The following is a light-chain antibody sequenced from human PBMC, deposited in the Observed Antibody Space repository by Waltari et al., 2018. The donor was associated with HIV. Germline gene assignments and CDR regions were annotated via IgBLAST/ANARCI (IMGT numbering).Light chain of an antibody. V-gene: IGKV3-20*01. CDR3: QQYGSSSWT. Sequence: EIVLTQSPGTLSLSPGERATLSCRASQSVSSSYLAWYHQKPGQALRLLIYGASSRATGIPDRFSGSGAWTDFTLAIGRLEPEDFAVYYCQQYGSSSWTFGQGTEVEIK. CDR2: GAS. CDR1: QSVSSSY. J-gene: IGKJ1*01.